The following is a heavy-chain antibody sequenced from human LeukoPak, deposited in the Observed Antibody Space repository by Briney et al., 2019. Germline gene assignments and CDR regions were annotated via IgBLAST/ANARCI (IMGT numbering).Heavy chain of an antibody. Sequence: GGSLRLSCAASGFTFSSYWMSWVRQAPGKGLEWVANIKQDGSETYYVDSVKGRFTISRDNAKNSLFLQMNSLRAEDTAAYYCARGGVRGGTDYWGQGTLVAVSS. CDR3: ARGGVRGGTDY. CDR1: GFTFSSYW. CDR2: IKQDGSET. J-gene: IGHJ4*02. V-gene: IGHV3-7*05. D-gene: IGHD3-10*01.